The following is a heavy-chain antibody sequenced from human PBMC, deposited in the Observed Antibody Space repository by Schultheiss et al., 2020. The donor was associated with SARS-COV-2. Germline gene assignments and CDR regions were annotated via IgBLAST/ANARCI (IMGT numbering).Heavy chain of an antibody. CDR1: GGSINEKY. V-gene: IGHV4-34*01. CDR2: INHSGST. CDR3: ARLPNWGSSAVLRYFDL. J-gene: IGHJ2*01. D-gene: IGHD7-27*01. Sequence: SETLSLTCTVSGGSINEKYCGWIRQPPGQGLEWIGEINHSGSTNYNPSLKSRVTISVDTSKNQFSLKLSSVTAADTAMYYCARLPNWGSSAVLRYFDLWGRGTLVTVSS.